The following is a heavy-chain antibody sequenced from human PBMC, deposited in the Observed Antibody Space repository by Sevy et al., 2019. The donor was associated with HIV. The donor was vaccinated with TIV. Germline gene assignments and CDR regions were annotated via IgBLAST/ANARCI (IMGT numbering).Heavy chain of an antibody. J-gene: IGHJ4*02. CDR2: IHSDDTT. D-gene: IGHD2-2*01. V-gene: IGHV3-66*01. CDR3: ARGKSRHGYALNY. Sequence: GGCLRLSCAASGFTVNSNYMTWVRQAPGKGLEGVSVIHSDDTTYQADSVKDRFTISRVNFKNTLYLHMSSLRAEDTAVYYCARGKSRHGYALNYWGQGTLVTVSS. CDR1: GFTVNSNY.